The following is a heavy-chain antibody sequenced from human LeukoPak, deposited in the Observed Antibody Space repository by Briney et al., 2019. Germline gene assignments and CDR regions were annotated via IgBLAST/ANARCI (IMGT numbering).Heavy chain of an antibody. CDR2: ISGDGDST. Sequence: GGSLRLSCVASGFTFSSYAMHGIRQAPGQGLEWVSLISGDGDSTYYADSVKGRFTISRDNSKNSLYLQMNNLRTEDTAFYYCAKEPYDNYDAYFDYWGQGALATVSS. J-gene: IGHJ4*02. V-gene: IGHV3-43*02. CDR1: GFTFSSYA. CDR3: AKEPYDNYDAYFDY. D-gene: IGHD3-16*01.